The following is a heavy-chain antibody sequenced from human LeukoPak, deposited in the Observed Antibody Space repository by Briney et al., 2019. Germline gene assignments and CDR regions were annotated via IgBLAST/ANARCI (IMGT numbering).Heavy chain of an antibody. D-gene: IGHD6-19*01. CDR2: IHTSGTT. V-gene: IGHV4-4*07. J-gene: IGHJ4*02. CDR3: ARVNVPYSSGWLFDY. Sequence: SETLSLTCTVSGDSMSTYYWSFIRQPAGKGLEWIGRIHTSGTTWYSASLKSRVTISVDTSKNQFSLKLSSVTTADTAVYYCARVNVPYSSGWLFDYWGQGTLVTVSS. CDR1: GDSMSTYY.